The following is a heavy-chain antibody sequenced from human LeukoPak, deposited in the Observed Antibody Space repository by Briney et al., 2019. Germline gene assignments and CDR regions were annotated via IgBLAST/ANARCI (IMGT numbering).Heavy chain of an antibody. Sequence: ASVKVSCKASGYTFTGYYMHWVRQAPGQGLEWMGWINPNSGGTNYAQKFQGRVTMTRDTSISTAYMELSRLRSDDTAVYYCARVSGMARGAPYYFDYWGQGTLVTVSS. D-gene: IGHD3-10*01. CDR2: INPNSGGT. CDR1: GYTFTGYY. V-gene: IGHV1-2*02. CDR3: ARVSGMARGAPYYFDY. J-gene: IGHJ4*02.